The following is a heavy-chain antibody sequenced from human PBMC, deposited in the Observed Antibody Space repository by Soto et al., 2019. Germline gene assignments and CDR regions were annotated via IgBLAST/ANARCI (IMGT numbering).Heavy chain of an antibody. J-gene: IGHJ4*02. V-gene: IGHV4-38-2*01. D-gene: IGHD6-13*01. Sequence: SETLSLTCAVSGYSISSGYYWGWIRQPPGKGLEWLGTTYYGASSYYNPSLRSRITILLDASTNQLSLKLSSVTAADTAVYLCVRVAGSASWYETDSWGQGILVTVSS. CDR1: GYSISSGYY. CDR3: VRVAGSASWYETDS. CDR2: TYYGASS.